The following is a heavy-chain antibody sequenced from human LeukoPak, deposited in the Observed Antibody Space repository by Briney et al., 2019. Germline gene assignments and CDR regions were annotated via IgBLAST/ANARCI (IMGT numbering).Heavy chain of an antibody. CDR3: ASLQGDYDFWSGSYYYMDV. Sequence: PGGSLRLSCAASGFTFSSYAMSWVRQAPGKGLEWVSAISGSGGSTYYADSVKGRFTISRDNSKNTLYLQMNSLRAEDTAVYYCASLQGDYDFWSGSYYYMDVWGKGTTVTVSS. D-gene: IGHD3-3*01. CDR2: ISGSGGST. J-gene: IGHJ6*03. V-gene: IGHV3-23*01. CDR1: GFTFSSYA.